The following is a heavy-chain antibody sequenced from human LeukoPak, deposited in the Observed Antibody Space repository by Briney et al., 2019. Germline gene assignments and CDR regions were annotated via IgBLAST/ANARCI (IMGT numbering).Heavy chain of an antibody. J-gene: IGHJ4*02. Sequence: GGSLRLSCTVSGFTVSSNSMSWVRQAPGKGLEWVSGINWNADSTGYADSVKGRFTISRDNAKNSLYLQMNSLRAEDTALYYCARGGYYDNSGASDYWGQGTLVTVSS. V-gene: IGHV3-20*04. D-gene: IGHD3-22*01. CDR1: GFTVSSNS. CDR3: ARGGYYDNSGASDY. CDR2: INWNADST.